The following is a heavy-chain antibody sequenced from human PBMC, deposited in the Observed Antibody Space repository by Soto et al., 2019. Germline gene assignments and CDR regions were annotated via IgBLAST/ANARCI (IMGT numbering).Heavy chain of an antibody. CDR2: ISWNSGSI. J-gene: IGHJ3*02. CDR1: GFTFDDYA. Sequence: EVQLVESGGGLVQPGRSLRLSCAASGFTFDDYAMHWVRQAPGKGLEWVSGISWNSGSIGYADSVKGRFTISRDNAKNSLYLQMNSLRAEDTALYYCAKAQGYYYDSSGYYPYDAFDIWGQGTMVTVSS. D-gene: IGHD3-22*01. V-gene: IGHV3-9*01. CDR3: AKAQGYYYDSSGYYPYDAFDI.